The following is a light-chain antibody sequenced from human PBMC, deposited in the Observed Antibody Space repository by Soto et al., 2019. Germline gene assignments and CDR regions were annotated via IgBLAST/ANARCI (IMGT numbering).Light chain of an antibody. CDR2: GAS. CDR1: QSVSND. CDR3: QQYGSSPLT. Sequence: IAMTQSPATVSVSPGERATLSCRASQSVSNDLAWYQQKPGQAPRLLIYGASSRATGIPDRFSGSGSGTDFTLTISRLEPEDFAVYYCQQYGSSPLTFGGGTKVDIK. J-gene: IGKJ4*01. V-gene: IGKV3-20*01.